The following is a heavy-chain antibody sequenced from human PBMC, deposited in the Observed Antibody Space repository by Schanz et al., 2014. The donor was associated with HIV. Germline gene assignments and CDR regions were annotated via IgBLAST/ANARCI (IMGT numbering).Heavy chain of an antibody. CDR1: GFTFTDYT. CDR3: TKDIRAGGRSWYKRGAGFDY. Sequence: VQLVESGGGVVQPGRSLRLSCSASGFTFTDYTLHWVRQSPGRGLEWVSLISADGGHSYHADSVQGRFTISRDNSKNSLFLQMTSLKIEDTALYYCTKDIRAGGRSWYKRGAGFDYWGQGTLVTVSS. D-gene: IGHD6-13*01. J-gene: IGHJ4*02. CDR2: ISADGGHS. V-gene: IGHV3-43*01.